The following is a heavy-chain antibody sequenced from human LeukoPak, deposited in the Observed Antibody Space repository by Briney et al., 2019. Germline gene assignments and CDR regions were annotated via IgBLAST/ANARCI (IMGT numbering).Heavy chain of an antibody. Sequence: SETLSLTFTVSGGSISSYYWSWIRQPAGKGLEWIGRIYTSGSTNYNPSLKSRVTMSVDTSKNQFPLKLSSVTAADAAVYYCASAVVATGFEYWGQGTLVTVSS. CDR3: ASAVVATGFEY. CDR1: GGSISSYY. V-gene: IGHV4-4*07. CDR2: IYTSGST. J-gene: IGHJ4*02. D-gene: IGHD5-12*01.